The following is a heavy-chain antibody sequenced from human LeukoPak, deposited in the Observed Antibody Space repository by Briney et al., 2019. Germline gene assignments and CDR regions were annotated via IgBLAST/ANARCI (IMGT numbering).Heavy chain of an antibody. CDR2: INPNSGGT. CDR3: ARFPYSSGKNFDY. V-gene: IGHV1-2*02. J-gene: IGHJ4*02. D-gene: IGHD6-19*01. CDR1: GYTFTGYY. Sequence: GASVKVSCKASGYTFTGYYMHWVRQAPGQGLEWMGWINPNSGGTNYAQKFRGRVTMTRDTSISTAYMELSRLRSDDTAVYYCARFPYSSGKNFDYWGQGTLVTVSS.